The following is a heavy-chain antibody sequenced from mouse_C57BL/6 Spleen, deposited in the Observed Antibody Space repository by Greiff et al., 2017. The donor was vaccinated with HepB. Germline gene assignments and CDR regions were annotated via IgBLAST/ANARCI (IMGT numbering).Heavy chain of an antibody. CDR3: AREGVSYFDY. Sequence: DVMLVESGGGLVKPGGSLKLSCAASGFTFSSYAMSWVRQTPDKRLEWVATISDGGSYTYYPDNVKGRFTISRDDAKNNLYLPMSHLKSEDTAMYYCAREGVSYFDYWGQGTTLTVSS. CDR1: GFTFSSYA. CDR2: ISDGGSYT. J-gene: IGHJ2*01. V-gene: IGHV5-4*01.